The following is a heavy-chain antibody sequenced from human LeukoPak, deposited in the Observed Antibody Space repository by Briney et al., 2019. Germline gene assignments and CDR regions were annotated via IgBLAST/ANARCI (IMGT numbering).Heavy chain of an antibody. CDR2: ISSSSYI. V-gene: IGHV3-21*01. J-gene: IGHJ4*02. D-gene: IGHD6-19*01. Sequence: GGSLRLSCAASGFTFSSYSMTWVRQAPGKGLEWVSSISSSSYIYYADSVKGRFTISRDNAKNSLYLQMNSLRAEDTAVYYCARGGIAVAGVSFDYWGQGTLVTVSS. CDR1: GFTFSSYS. CDR3: ARGGIAVAGVSFDY.